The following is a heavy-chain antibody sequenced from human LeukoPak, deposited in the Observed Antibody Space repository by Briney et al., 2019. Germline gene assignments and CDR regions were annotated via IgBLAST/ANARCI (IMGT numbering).Heavy chain of an antibody. D-gene: IGHD6-19*01. CDR1: GGSFSGYY. V-gene: IGHV4-34*01. CDR2: INHSGST. CDR3: ARGFAVAGFFDY. J-gene: IGHJ4*02. Sequence: PSETLSLTCAVYGGSFSGYYWSWIRQPPGKGLEWIGEINHSGSTNYNPSLKSRVTISVDTSKNQFSLKLSSVTAADTAVYYCARGFAVAGFFDYWGQGTLVTVSS.